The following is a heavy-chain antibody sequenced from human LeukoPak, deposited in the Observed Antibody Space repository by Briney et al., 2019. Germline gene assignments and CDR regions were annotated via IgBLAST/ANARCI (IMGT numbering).Heavy chain of an antibody. CDR1: GFTFSSYS. J-gene: IGHJ4*02. CDR2: IGSSSSYI. D-gene: IGHD4-17*01. Sequence: GGSLRLSCAASGFTFSSYSMNWVRQAPGKGLEWVSSIGSSSSYIYYADSVKGRFTISRDNAKNSLYLQMNSLRAEDTAVYYCARDLDGDYHFDYWGQGTLVTVSS. V-gene: IGHV3-21*01. CDR3: ARDLDGDYHFDY.